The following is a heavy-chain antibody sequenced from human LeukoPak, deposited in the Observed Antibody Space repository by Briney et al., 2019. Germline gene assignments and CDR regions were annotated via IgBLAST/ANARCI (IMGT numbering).Heavy chain of an antibody. CDR1: GGSFSGYY. CDR2: INHSGST. V-gene: IGHV4-34*01. J-gene: IGHJ3*02. CDR3: ARGIRKRGPASEAGRTLADFDI. D-gene: IGHD6-19*01. Sequence: SETLSLTCAVYGGSFSGYYWSWIRQPPGKGLEWLGEINHSGSTNYNPSLKSRVPISVETSKNQFSLKLSSVTAADTAVYYCARGIRKRGPASEAGRTLADFDIWGQGTMVTVSS.